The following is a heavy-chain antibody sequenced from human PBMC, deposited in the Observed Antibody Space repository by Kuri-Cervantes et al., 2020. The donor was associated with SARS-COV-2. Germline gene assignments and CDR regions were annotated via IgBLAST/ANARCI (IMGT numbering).Heavy chain of an antibody. D-gene: IGHD6-25*01. V-gene: IGHV3-11*05. CDR1: GFTFSNYE. CDR3: ARDAARAAFDI. Sequence: WETLSLTCAASGFTFSNYEMSWIRQPPGKGLEWVSYISSSSSDTNYADSVKGRFTISRDNAKNPLYLQMNSLRAEDTAVYYCARDAARAAFDIWGQGTMVTVSS. J-gene: IGHJ3*02. CDR2: ISSSSSDT.